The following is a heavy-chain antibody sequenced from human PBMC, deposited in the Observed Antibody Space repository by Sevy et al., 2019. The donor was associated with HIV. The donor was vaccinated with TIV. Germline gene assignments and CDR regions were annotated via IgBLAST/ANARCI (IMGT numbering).Heavy chain of an antibody. D-gene: IGHD3-16*02. Sequence: ASVKVSCKASGYTFTSYGISWVRQAPGQGLEWMGWISAYNSKTNYAQKLQGRVTMTTDTSTSTAYMNLRSLRSDDTAVYYCGRAPFEITFGGVIAPFDYWGQGTLVTVSS. CDR3: GRAPFEITFGGVIAPFDY. CDR2: ISAYNSKT. CDR1: GYTFTSYG. J-gene: IGHJ4*02. V-gene: IGHV1-18*01.